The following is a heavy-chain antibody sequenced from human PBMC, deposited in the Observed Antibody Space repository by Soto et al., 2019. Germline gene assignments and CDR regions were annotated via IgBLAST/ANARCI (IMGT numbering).Heavy chain of an antibody. CDR1: GGTFGSYA. J-gene: IGHJ6*02. Sequence: QVQLVQSGAEVKKPGSSVKVSCKASGGTFGSYAISWVRQAPGQGLEWMGGIIPIPGTANYAQKFQGRVTITADEFTSTAYMELSSVRSEDTAVYYCARSQGSSTSLELYYYYYYGMDVWGQGTTVTVSS. CDR2: IIPIPGTA. V-gene: IGHV1-69*01. D-gene: IGHD2-2*01. CDR3: ARSQGSSTSLELYYYYYYGMDV.